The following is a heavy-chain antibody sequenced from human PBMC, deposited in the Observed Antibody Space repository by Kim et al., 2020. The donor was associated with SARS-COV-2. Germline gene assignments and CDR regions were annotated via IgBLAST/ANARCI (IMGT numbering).Heavy chain of an antibody. J-gene: IGHJ4*02. CDR3: ARSPSGPEGY. Sequence: AGSLRLSCAASGFTFSSSWMHWVRQAPGKGLVWLSHISNDGYTTAYADSVKGRFTVSRDNAKNTLYLQMNSLRAEDTAVYFCARSPSGPEGYWGQGTLVTVSS. CDR2: ISNDGYTT. V-gene: IGHV3-74*01. CDR1: GFTFSSSW.